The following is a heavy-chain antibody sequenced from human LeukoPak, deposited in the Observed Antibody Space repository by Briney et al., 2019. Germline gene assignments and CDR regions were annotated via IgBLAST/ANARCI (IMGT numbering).Heavy chain of an antibody. V-gene: IGHV3-23*01. CDR1: GFTFSSYS. D-gene: IGHD6-19*01. J-gene: IGHJ4*02. CDR3: AKASSGWYFDPFDY. Sequence: PGGSLRLSCAASGFTFSSYSMSWVRQAPGKGLEWVSSIGGSGGSTYYADSVKGRFTISRDNSNNTLFLQMNRLRAEDTAVFYCAKASSGWYFDPFDYWGQGTLVTVSS. CDR2: IGGSGGST.